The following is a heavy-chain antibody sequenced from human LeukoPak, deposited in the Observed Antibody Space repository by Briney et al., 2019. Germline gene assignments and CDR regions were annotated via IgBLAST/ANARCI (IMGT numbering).Heavy chain of an antibody. V-gene: IGHV1-2*02. Sequence: ASVKVSCKASGYTFTGYYMHWVRQAPGQGLEWMGWINPNSGGTNYAQKFQGRVTMTRNTSISTAYMELSSLRPEDTAVYYCARALPYNRFDPWGQGTLVTVSS. J-gene: IGHJ5*02. CDR1: GYTFTGYY. CDR2: INPNSGGT. CDR3: ARALPYNRFDP. D-gene: IGHD3-16*01.